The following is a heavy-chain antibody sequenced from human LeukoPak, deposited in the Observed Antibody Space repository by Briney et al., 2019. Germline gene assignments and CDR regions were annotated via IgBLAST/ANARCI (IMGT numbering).Heavy chain of an antibody. CDR2: ISSSSYI. J-gene: IGHJ4*02. CDR3: ARDSSGDRLQDDDY. CDR1: GFTFSSYS. Sequence: GGSLRLSCAASGFTFSSYSMNWVRQAPGKGLEWVSSISSSSYIYYADSVKGRFTIFRDNAKNSLYLQMNSLRAEDTAVYYCARDSSGDRLQDDDYWGQGTLVTVSS. D-gene: IGHD3-10*01. V-gene: IGHV3-21*01.